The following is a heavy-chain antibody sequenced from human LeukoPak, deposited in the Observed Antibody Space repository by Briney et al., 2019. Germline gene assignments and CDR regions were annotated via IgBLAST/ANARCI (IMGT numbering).Heavy chain of an antibody. V-gene: IGHV4-59*12. D-gene: IGHD6-19*01. Sequence: SETLSLTCTVSGGSISNYYWSWIRQPPGKGLEWIAYINYSGSTNYNPSLKSRVTISVDTSKNQFSLKLSSVTAADTAVYYCARLFPYAVTGTGRIDWYFDLWGRGTLVTVSS. CDR1: GGSISNYY. J-gene: IGHJ2*01. CDR3: ARLFPYAVTGTGRIDWYFDL. CDR2: INYSGST.